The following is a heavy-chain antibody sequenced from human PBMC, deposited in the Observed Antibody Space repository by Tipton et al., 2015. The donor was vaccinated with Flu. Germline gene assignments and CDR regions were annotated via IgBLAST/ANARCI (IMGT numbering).Heavy chain of an antibody. Sequence: TLSLTCAVSGASITTNNWWTWVRQSPDKGLEWIGEMHPRGTTSYNPSLKSRVSISIDESQNQLSLNLNSVTAADTAVYYCSRDISGDWGPGTLVTVSS. CDR1: GASITTNNW. V-gene: IGHV4-4*02. CDR2: MHPRGTT. J-gene: IGHJ4*02. D-gene: IGHD3-10*01. CDR3: SRDISGD.